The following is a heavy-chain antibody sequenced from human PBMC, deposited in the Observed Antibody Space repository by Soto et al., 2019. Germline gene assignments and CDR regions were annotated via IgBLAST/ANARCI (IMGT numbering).Heavy chain of an antibody. J-gene: IGHJ3*02. D-gene: IGHD3-22*01. Sequence: GGSLRLSCAASGFTFSNHGMSWVRQAPGKGLEWVSGIGGSGDSTYYADSVKGRFTISRDKSKNRMHLQMNSLRAEDTAVYYCAKGVRADFFDSSGYYHATFNIWGQGTMVTVSS. CDR2: IGGSGDST. CDR1: GFTFSNHG. CDR3: AKGVRADFFDSSGYYHATFNI. V-gene: IGHV3-23*01.